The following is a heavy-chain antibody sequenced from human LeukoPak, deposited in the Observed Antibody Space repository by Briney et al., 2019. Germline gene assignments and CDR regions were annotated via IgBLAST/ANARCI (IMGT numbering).Heavy chain of an antibody. Sequence: GGSLRLSCAASGFTFSSYEMNWVRQAPGKGLEWVANIKQDGSEKYYVDSVKGRFTISRDNAKNSLYLQMNSLRAEDTAVYYCARPDTLYDSSGYAWDYWGQGTLVTVSS. CDR2: IKQDGSEK. V-gene: IGHV3-7*01. J-gene: IGHJ4*02. D-gene: IGHD3-22*01. CDR3: ARPDTLYDSSGYAWDY. CDR1: GFTFSSYE.